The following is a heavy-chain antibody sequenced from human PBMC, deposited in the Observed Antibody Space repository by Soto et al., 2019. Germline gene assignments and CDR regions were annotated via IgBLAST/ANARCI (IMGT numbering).Heavy chain of an antibody. CDR1: GYSFTRDG. Sequence: QVRLVQSGAEVKKPVASVKVSCKTSGYSFTRDGLHWVRQAPGQGLEWMGYINDGNGDTKYSQTFQGRVTINTDTSKPTVYMDRSRRRSVDTAIYSCFTHAFDYSDRTFDYCGQRTLVTVYS. V-gene: IGHV1-3*01. D-gene: IGHD4-4*01. CDR3: FTHAFDYSDRTFDY. CDR2: INDGNGDT. J-gene: IGHJ4*02.